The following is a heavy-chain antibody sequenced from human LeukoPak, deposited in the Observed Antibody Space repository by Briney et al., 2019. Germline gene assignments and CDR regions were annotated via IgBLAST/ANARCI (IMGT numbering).Heavy chain of an antibody. Sequence: PSETLSLTCAVYGGSFSGYYWSCIRQPPGKGLEWIGEINHSGSTNYNPSLKSRVTISVDTSKNQFSLKLSSVTAADTAVYYCARVGDGDYYYYYYGMDVWGQGTTVTVSS. D-gene: IGHD4-17*01. CDR1: GGSFSGYY. J-gene: IGHJ6*02. CDR2: INHSGST. V-gene: IGHV4-34*01. CDR3: ARVGDGDYYYYYYGMDV.